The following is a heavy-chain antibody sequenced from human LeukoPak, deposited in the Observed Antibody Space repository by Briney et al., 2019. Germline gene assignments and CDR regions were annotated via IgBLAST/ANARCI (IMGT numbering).Heavy chain of an antibody. Sequence: SETLSLTCTVSGGSIINYYWSWIRQSAGTGLEWVGRIYITGSTNYNPPLQSRLSMSVDTSKNQFSLRLTSVSAVDTAVYYCARLKYYDSTGYSPGYYMDVWGKGITVTASS. CDR3: ARLKYYDSTGYSPGYYMDV. V-gene: IGHV4-4*07. D-gene: IGHD3-22*01. CDR1: GGSIINYY. CDR2: IYITGST. J-gene: IGHJ6*03.